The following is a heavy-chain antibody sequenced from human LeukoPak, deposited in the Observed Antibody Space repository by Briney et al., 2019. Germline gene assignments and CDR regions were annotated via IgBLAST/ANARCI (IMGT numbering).Heavy chain of an antibody. CDR2: IIPMFGSA. CDR1: GGTFSSYA. J-gene: IGHJ6*03. CDR3: ARGWDQRGYSYVQGYYYYYMDV. D-gene: IGHD5-18*01. V-gene: IGHV1-69*05. Sequence: ASVKVSCKASGGTFSSYAISWVRQAPGQGLEWMGGIIPMFGSANYAQKFQGRVTITRNTSISTAYMELSSLRSEDTAVYYCARGWDQRGYSYVQGYYYYYMDVWGKGTTVTVSS.